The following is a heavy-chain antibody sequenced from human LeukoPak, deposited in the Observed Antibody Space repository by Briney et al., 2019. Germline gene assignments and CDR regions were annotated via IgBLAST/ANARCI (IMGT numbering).Heavy chain of an antibody. Sequence: PGGSLRLSCAASGFTFRSYGMHCVRQAPGKGLEWVAVIWYDGSNKYYADSVKGRFTISRDNSKNTVYLQMNSLRAEDTAVYYCARGLRNTDTFDIWGQGTMVTVSS. CDR2: IWYDGSNK. V-gene: IGHV3-33*01. CDR1: GFTFRSYG. CDR3: ARGLRNTDTFDI. J-gene: IGHJ3*02.